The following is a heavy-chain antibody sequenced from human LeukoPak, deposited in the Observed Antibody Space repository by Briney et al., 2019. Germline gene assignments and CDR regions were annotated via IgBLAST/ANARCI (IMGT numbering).Heavy chain of an antibody. Sequence: PGGSLRLSCAASGFTFSSYEMNWVRQAPGKGLEWVSYISSSGSTRYYADSVKGRFTISRDNAKNSLYLQMNSLRAEDTAVYYCASTPHLGLVGSWYYYMDVWGKGTTVTVSS. CDR1: GFTFSSYE. V-gene: IGHV3-48*03. CDR2: ISSSGSTR. CDR3: ASTPHLGLVGSWYYYMDV. D-gene: IGHD6-19*01. J-gene: IGHJ6*03.